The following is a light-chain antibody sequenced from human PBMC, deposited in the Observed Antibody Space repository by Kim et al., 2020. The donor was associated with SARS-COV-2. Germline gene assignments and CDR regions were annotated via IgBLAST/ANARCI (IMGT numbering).Light chain of an antibody. CDR2: IAS. CDR3: QQYIVYPT. V-gene: IGKV1-5*03. Sequence: AAAVGDRVTSTCWASQRISDYLAWYQQKPGKAPSLMIFIASRLESGVPSRFSGSGSGTEFTLTISSLRQDDFATYYCQQYIVYPTFGQGTKVDIK. CDR1: QRISDY. J-gene: IGKJ1*01.